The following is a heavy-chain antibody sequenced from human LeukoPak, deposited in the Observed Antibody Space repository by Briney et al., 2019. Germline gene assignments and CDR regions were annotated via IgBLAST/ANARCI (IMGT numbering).Heavy chain of an antibody. D-gene: IGHD3-22*01. V-gene: IGHV3-23*01. CDR3: AKGDCDSGSCYFDD. J-gene: IGHJ4*02. CDR2: LSDTGDSR. CDR1: GFTISKHS. Sequence: GRCQRLSCAASGFTISKHSMYWVRQAPGKGLDWVSLLSDTGDSRHYADSVKGRFTISRDSARSALYLQMNSLRAEDTAVYYCAKGDCDSGSCYFDDWGQGSQVTVSS.